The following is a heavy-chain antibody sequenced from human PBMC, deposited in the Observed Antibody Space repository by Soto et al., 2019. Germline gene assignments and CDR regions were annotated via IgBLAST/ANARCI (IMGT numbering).Heavy chain of an antibody. Sequence: QVQLVQSGAEVTRPGASVKVSCETSGYTFMNYAISWVRQAPGQGLEWMGWISAYNGNTVYAQQLQGRVTMTTDTSTSTAYMELRSLRSDDTAVYYCARDAGSGSYYPMDYCGQGTLVTVSS. D-gene: IGHD3-10*01. CDR2: ISAYNGNT. J-gene: IGHJ4*02. V-gene: IGHV1-18*01. CDR3: ARDAGSGSYYPMDY. CDR1: GYTFMNYA.